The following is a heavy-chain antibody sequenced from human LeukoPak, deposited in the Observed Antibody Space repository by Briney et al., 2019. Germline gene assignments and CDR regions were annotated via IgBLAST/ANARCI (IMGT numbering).Heavy chain of an antibody. CDR2: IIPILGIA. Sequence: GASVTVSCKASGGTFSRYAISWARQAPGQGLEWMGRIIPILGIANYAQKFQGRVTITADKSTSTAYMELSRLRSDDTAVYYCARAPSGSYPTFDYWGQGTLVTVSS. V-gene: IGHV1-69*04. D-gene: IGHD1-26*01. J-gene: IGHJ4*02. CDR1: GGTFSRYA. CDR3: ARAPSGSYPTFDY.